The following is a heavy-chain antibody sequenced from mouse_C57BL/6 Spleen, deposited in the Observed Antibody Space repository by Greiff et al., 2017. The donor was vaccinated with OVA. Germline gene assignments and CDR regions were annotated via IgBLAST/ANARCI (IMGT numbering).Heavy chain of an antibody. CDR3: ARGIYYDQGVDY. V-gene: IGHV3-6*01. J-gene: IGHJ2*01. D-gene: IGHD2-4*01. CDR2: ISYDGSN. Sequence: ESGPGLVKPSQSLSLTCSVTGYSITSGYYWNWIRQFPGNKLEWMGYISYDGSNNYNPSLKNRISITRDTSKNQFFLKLNSVTTEDTATYYCARGIYYDQGVDYWGQGTTLTVSS. CDR1: GYSITSGYY.